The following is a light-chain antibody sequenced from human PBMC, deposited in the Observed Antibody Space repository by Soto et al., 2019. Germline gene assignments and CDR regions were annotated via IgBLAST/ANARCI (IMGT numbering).Light chain of an antibody. J-gene: IGKJ1*01. V-gene: IGKV3-20*01. CDR3: QQYGRSPWT. CDR1: QSVSSSF. CDR2: GAS. Sequence: EIVLTQSPGTLSLSPGERATLSCRASQSVSSSFLAWYQQQPGQAPRLLIYGASSRATGIPDRFSGSGSETDFTLTISRLEPEDFAVYYCQQYGRSPWTFGQGTKVEIK.